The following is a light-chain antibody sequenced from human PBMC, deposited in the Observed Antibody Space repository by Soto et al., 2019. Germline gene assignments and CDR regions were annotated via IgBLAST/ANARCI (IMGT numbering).Light chain of an antibody. J-gene: IGKJ4*01. Sequence: EILMAQSPATLSVSPGERATLSCRASQSVSSNLAWYQQTPGQAPMLLIYGASTRATGIPARFSGSGSGTEFTLTISSLQSYDFAFYYCQQYNNWTVFGGGTKVEI. CDR2: GAS. CDR3: QQYNNWTV. CDR1: QSVSSN. V-gene: IGKV3-15*01.